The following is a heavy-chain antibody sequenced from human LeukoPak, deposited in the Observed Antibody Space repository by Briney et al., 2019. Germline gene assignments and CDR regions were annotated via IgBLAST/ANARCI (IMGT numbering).Heavy chain of an antibody. CDR1: GGSISSFY. J-gene: IGHJ4*02. Sequence: SETLPLTCTVSGGSISSFYWSWIRQPPGKGLEWIGYIYYSGDTDYNPSLKNRVTMSVDTSKNHFSLKLTSVTAADTAVYYCARGYSANYGRFDYWGLGTLVTVSS. CDR3: ARGYSANYGRFDY. V-gene: IGHV4-59*01. CDR2: IYYSGDT. D-gene: IGHD4/OR15-4a*01.